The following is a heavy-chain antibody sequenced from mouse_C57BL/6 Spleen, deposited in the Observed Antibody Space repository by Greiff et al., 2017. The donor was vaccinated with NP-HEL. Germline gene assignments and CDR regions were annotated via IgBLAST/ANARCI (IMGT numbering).Heavy chain of an antibody. D-gene: IGHD2-5*01. Sequence: LQESGAELMKPGASVKLSCKATGYTFTGYWIEWVKQRPGHGLEWIGEILPGSGSTTYNEKFKGKATFTADTSSNTAYMQLSSLTTEDSAIYYCARYYSNYWYFDVWGTGTTVTVSS. J-gene: IGHJ1*03. V-gene: IGHV1-9*01. CDR3: ARYYSNYWYFDV. CDR2: ILPGSGST. CDR1: GYTFTGYW.